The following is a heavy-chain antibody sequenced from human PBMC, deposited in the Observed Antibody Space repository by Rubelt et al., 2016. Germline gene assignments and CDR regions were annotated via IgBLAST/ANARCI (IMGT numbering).Heavy chain of an antibody. CDR2: ISSSSSYI. Sequence: SMNWVRQAPGKGLEWVSSISSSSSYIYYADSVKGRFTISRDNAKNSLYLQMNSLRAEDTAVYYCARYYGGNGLGYYYYYYGMDVWGQGTTVTVSS. CDR3: ARYYGGNGLGYYYYYYGMDV. J-gene: IGHJ6*02. V-gene: IGHV3-21*01. CDR1: S. D-gene: IGHD4-23*01.